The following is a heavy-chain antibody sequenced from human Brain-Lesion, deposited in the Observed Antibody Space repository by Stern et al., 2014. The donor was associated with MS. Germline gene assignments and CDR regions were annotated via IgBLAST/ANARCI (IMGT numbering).Heavy chain of an antibody. J-gene: IGHJ6*02. Sequence: QLVQSGAEVKKPGASVKVSCKTSGYIFTGFYIHWVRQAPGQGLEWMAWINPKTGGTKYAQKFQGRVTMSRDTSISTAYVELSSLTSDDTAVYYCARDQRGITIFGVVTDYYYLGMDVWGQGTTVTVSS. D-gene: IGHD3-3*01. CDR1: GYIFTGFY. CDR3: ARDQRGITIFGVVTDYYYLGMDV. V-gene: IGHV1-2*02. CDR2: INPKTGGT.